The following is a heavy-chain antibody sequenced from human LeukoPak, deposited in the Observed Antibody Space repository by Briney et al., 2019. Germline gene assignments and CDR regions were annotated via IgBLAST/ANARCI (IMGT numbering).Heavy chain of an antibody. Sequence: SETLSLACSVSRGSISTYYWSWIRQPPGKGLEWIGFVFYSGTTNSNPSVKSRVSMSVDMSKNHLSLELTSVTAADSAVYYCARSRSSSPYYFDTWGQGTLVTVSS. J-gene: IGHJ4*02. CDR1: RGSISTYY. CDR3: ARSRSSSPYYFDT. CDR2: VFYSGTT. V-gene: IGHV4-59*01. D-gene: IGHD6-19*01.